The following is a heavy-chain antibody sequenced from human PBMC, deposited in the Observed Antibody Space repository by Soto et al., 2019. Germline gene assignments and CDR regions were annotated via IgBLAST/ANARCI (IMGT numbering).Heavy chain of an antibody. J-gene: IGHJ6*02. CDR2: INHRGSL. CDR3: ARELPQRQGRNMDV. Sequence: QVQLQESGPGLVKPSQTLSLTCTVTGGSMTSGDQYWTWIRHRPVEGLEWFGYINHRGSLYYNPALQSRVSMTVDTAKNQFSLNLSSVTAADTAVYYCARELPQRQGRNMDVWGQGTTVTVSS. V-gene: IGHV4-31*03. D-gene: IGHD1-1*01. CDR1: GGSMTSGDQY.